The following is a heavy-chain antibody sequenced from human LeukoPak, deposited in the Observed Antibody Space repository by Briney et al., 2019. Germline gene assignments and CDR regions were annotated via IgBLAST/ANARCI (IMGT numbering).Heavy chain of an antibody. Sequence: SETLSLTCAVSGDSITNGNWWSWVRQPPGKGLDWSGEIYHSGRTNYGPSLKSRVTISVDTSKNQFSLKLSSVTAADTAVYYCARHADYDILTGYYLGMDVWGQGTTVTVSS. D-gene: IGHD3-9*01. CDR1: GDSITNGNW. CDR2: IYHSGRT. CDR3: ARHADYDILTGYYLGMDV. V-gene: IGHV4-4*02. J-gene: IGHJ6*02.